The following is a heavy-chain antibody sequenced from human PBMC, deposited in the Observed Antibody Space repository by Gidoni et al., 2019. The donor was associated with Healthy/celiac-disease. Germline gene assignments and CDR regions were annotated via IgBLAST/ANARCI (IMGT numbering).Heavy chain of an antibody. Sequence: QVQLVQSGAEVKKPGSSVKVSCKASGGTFSSYAISWVRQAPGQGLEWMGGIIPIFGTANYAQKFQGRVTITADESTSTAYMELSSLRSEDTAVYYCARLPGLKGSGRKGSYYMDVWGKGTTVTVSS. V-gene: IGHV1-69*01. CDR3: ARLPGLKGSGRKGSYYMDV. CDR2: IIPIFGTA. CDR1: GGTFSSYA. J-gene: IGHJ6*03. D-gene: IGHD3-10*01.